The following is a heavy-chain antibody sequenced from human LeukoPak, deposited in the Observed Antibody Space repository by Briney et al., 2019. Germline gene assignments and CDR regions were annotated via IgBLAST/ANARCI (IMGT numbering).Heavy chain of an antibody. V-gene: IGHV3-48*02. CDR2: ISSSSSTI. CDR3: ARGSTYYYDSSGYP. J-gene: IGHJ5*02. Sequence: PGGSLRLSCAASGFTFSSYSMNWVRQAPGKGLEWVSYISSSSSTIYYADSVKGRFTISRDNAKNSLYLQMNSLRDEDTAVYYCARGSTYYYDSSGYPWGQGTLVTVSS. D-gene: IGHD3-22*01. CDR1: GFTFSSYS.